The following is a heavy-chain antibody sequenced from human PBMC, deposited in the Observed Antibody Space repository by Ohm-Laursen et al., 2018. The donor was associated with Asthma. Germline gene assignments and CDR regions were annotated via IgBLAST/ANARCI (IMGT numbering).Heavy chain of an antibody. V-gene: IGHV3-21*01. J-gene: IGHJ4*02. CDR3: ARDHYYSSGTYFDY. CDR2: ISSSSSYI. Sequence: SLRLSCTASGFTFSSYSMNWVRQAPGKGLEWVSSISSSSSYIYYADSVKGRFTISRDNSMNTLYVQMNSLRAKDTAVYYCARDHYYSSGTYFDYWGQGTLVTVSS. D-gene: IGHD3-10*01. CDR1: GFTFSSYS.